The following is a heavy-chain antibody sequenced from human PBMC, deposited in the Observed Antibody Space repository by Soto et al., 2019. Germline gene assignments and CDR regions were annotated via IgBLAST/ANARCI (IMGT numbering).Heavy chain of an antibody. D-gene: IGHD3-22*01. V-gene: IGHV3-21*01. CDR3: ARDPNYYDSSGYYPLNWFDP. Sequence: GRSIRLSYAASGFTVRSFAMSWVRQATGKGLDWVSSISGSGSSIYSADSVKGRFTISRDNAKNSLYLQMNSLRAEDTAVYYCARDPNYYDSSGYYPLNWFDPWGQGTLVTVSS. CDR1: GFTVRSFA. CDR2: ISGSGSSI. J-gene: IGHJ5*02.